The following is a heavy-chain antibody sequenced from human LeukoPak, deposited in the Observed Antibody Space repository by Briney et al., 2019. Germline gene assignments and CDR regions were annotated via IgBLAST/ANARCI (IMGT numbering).Heavy chain of an antibody. V-gene: IGHV7-4-1*02. CDR2: INTDSGNP. CDR1: GYPFTSYA. CDR3: ARGIGYCSDFSCHLDP. J-gene: IGHJ5*02. D-gene: IGHD2-15*01. Sequence: ASVKVSCKASGYPFTSYAMNWVRQAPGQGLEYMGWINTDSGNPTYAQGFTGRFVFSLDTSVSTAYLQINSLEAEDTAMYYCARGIGYCSDFSCHLDPWGQGTLVTVSS.